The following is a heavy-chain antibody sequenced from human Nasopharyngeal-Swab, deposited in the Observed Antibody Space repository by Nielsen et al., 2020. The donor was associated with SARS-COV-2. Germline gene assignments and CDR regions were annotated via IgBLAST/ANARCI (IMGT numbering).Heavy chain of an antibody. CDR3: ARGGDPIEVVAATDCFDP. CDR2: INPGGGSA. D-gene: IGHD2-15*01. Sequence: SVNVSCKASGYTFTRYYIHWVRQAPGQGLEWMGIINPGGGSARYSQNFQGRVTMTRDTSTSTVYLELSSLRSEDTAVYYCARGGDPIEVVAATDCFDPWGQGTLVTVSS. CDR1: GYTFTRYY. V-gene: IGHV1-46*01. J-gene: IGHJ5*02.